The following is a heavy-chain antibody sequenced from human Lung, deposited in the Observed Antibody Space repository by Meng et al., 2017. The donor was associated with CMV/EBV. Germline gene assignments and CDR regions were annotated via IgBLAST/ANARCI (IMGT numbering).Heavy chain of an antibody. V-gene: IGHV1-2*02. J-gene: IGHJ3*02. CDR1: GYTFTGYY. D-gene: IGHD3-10*01. CDR2: INPNSGGT. Sequence: ASVKVSCKASGYTFTGYYIHWVRHAPGQGLEWMGWINPNSGGTNYAQKFQGRVTMTRDTSISTTFMELSRLRSDDTAVYYCARDEVIKDDAFDIWGQGTMVTVSS. CDR3: ARDEVIKDDAFDI.